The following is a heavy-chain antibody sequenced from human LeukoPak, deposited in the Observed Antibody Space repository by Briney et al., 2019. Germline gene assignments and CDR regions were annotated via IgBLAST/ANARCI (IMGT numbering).Heavy chain of an antibody. Sequence: SETLSPTCTVSGGSISSYYWSWIRQSPGKGLEWIGYIYYSGSTDYNPSLKSRVTISVDTSKNQFSLKLSSVTAADTAVYYCARVRVSSGHHPWYFDYWGQGTLVTVTS. D-gene: IGHD3-22*01. V-gene: IGHV4-59*01. CDR2: IYYSGST. CDR1: GGSISSYY. CDR3: ARVRVSSGHHPWYFDY. J-gene: IGHJ4*02.